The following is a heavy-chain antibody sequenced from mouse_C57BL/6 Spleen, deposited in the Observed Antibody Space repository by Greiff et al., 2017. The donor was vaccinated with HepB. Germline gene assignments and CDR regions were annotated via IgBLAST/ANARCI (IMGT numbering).Heavy chain of an antibody. D-gene: IGHD2-1*01. Sequence: QVQLKQSGAELVKPGASVKLSCKASGYTFTSYWMHWVKQRPGQGLEWIGMIHPNSSSTNYNEKFKSKATLTVDKSSSTAYMQLSSLTSEDSAVYYCARGYGNYVRMDYWGQGTSVTVSS. CDR2: IHPNSSST. V-gene: IGHV1-64*01. CDR3: ARGYGNYVRMDY. J-gene: IGHJ4*01. CDR1: GYTFTSYW.